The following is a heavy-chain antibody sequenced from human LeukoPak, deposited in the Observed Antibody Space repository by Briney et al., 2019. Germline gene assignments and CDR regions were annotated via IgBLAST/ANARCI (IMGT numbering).Heavy chain of an antibody. V-gene: IGHV4-39*01. D-gene: IGHD4-17*01. J-gene: IGHJ4*02. Sequence: PSETLSLTCTVSGGFISSSSYYWGWIRQPPGKGLEWIGSIYYSGGTYYNPSLKSRVTISVDTSKNQFSLKLSSVTAADTAVYYCERASVTTPFDYWGQGTLVTVSS. CDR1: GGFISSSSYY. CDR3: ERASVTTPFDY. CDR2: IYYSGGT.